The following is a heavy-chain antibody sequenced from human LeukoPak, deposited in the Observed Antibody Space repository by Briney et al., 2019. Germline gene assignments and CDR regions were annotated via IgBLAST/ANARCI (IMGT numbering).Heavy chain of an antibody. J-gene: IGHJ4*02. Sequence: PGGSLRLSCAASGFTFSNAWMSWVRQAPGKGLEWMAVILYDGSYNYYADSVKGRFTISRDNSKNTLYLQMNSLRAEDTAVYYCARGPSDYFDYWGQGTLVTVSS. CDR3: ARGPSDYFDY. CDR1: GFTFSNAW. V-gene: IGHV3-30*03. D-gene: IGHD3-10*01. CDR2: ILYDGSYN.